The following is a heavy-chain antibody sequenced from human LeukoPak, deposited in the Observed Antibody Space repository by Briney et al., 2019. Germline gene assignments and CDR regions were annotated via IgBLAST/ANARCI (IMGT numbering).Heavy chain of an antibody. CDR2: KTQDGSEK. Sequence: AGGSVRLSCAASGFLLSIYWMSCVRQAPGKGLEWVANKTQDGSEKYYVDSVKGRFTIARDNAKKSLYLQMISLRAEDTAVYYCARLRYDDFWSGSWKYYYYMDVWGKGTTVTVSS. J-gene: IGHJ6*03. V-gene: IGHV3-7*01. D-gene: IGHD3-3*01. CDR3: ARLRYDDFWSGSWKYYYYMDV. CDR1: GFLLSIYW.